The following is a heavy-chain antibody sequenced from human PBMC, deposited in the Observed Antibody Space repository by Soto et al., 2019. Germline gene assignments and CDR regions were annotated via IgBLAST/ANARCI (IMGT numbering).Heavy chain of an antibody. Sequence: PGGSLRLSCAASGFTFSSYAMSWVRQAPGKGLEWVSAISGSGGSTYYADSVKGRFTISRDNSKNTLYLQMNSLRAEDTAVYYCAKDSERVFWSGYYYYMDVWGKGTTVTVSS. J-gene: IGHJ6*03. V-gene: IGHV3-23*01. D-gene: IGHD3-3*01. CDR3: AKDSERVFWSGYYYYMDV. CDR2: ISGSGGST. CDR1: GFTFSSYA.